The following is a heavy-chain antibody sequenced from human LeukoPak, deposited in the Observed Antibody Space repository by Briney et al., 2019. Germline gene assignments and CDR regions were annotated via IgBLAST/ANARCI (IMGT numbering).Heavy chain of an antibody. V-gene: IGHV1-18*01. CDR3: ARDRSGYDYGNWFDP. J-gene: IGHJ5*02. CDR2: MNPNSGNT. Sequence: ASVKVSCKASGYTFTSYDINWVRQATGQGLEWMGWMNPNSGNTNYAQKLQGRVTMTTDTSTSTAYMELRSLRSDDTAVYYCARDRSGYDYGNWFDPWGQGTLVTVSS. CDR1: GYTFTSYD. D-gene: IGHD5-12*01.